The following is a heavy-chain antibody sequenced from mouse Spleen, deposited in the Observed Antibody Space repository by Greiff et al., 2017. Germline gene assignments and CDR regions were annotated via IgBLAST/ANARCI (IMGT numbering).Heavy chain of an antibody. V-gene: IGHV1-50*01. J-gene: IGHJ1*01. Sequence: QVQLQQPGAELVKPGASVKLSCKASGYTFTSYWMQWVKQRPGQGLEWIGEIDPSDSYTNYNQKFKGKATLTVDTSSSTAYMQLSSLTSEDSAVYYCARRGYFGVWGARTSVTVSS. CDR1: GYTFTSYW. CDR3: ARRGYFGV. CDR2: IDPSDSYT.